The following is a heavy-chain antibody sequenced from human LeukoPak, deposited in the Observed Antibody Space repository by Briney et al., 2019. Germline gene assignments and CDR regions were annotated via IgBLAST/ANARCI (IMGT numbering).Heavy chain of an antibody. CDR3: ARVKDSYYYGSGSSKADAFDI. Sequence: SETLSLTCTVSGGSISSSSYYWSWIRQPAGKGLEWIGRIYTSGSTNYNPSLKSRVTMSVDTSKNQFSLKLSSVTAADTAVYYCARVKDSYYYGSGSSKADAFDIWGQGTMVTVSS. V-gene: IGHV4-61*02. CDR2: IYTSGST. D-gene: IGHD3-10*01. J-gene: IGHJ3*02. CDR1: GGSISSSSYY.